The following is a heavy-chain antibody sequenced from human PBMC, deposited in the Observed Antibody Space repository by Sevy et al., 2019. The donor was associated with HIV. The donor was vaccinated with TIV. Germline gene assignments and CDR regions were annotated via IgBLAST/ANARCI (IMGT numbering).Heavy chain of an antibody. V-gene: IGHV3-7*01. CDR1: GLTFSSYW. D-gene: IGHD2-2*01. CDR2: INQGGSQE. J-gene: IGHJ1*01. Sequence: GGSLRLSCAASGLTFSSYWMTWVRQAPGMGLEWVANINQGGSQEYYVDSVKGRFTISRDNAKNSLYLQINSLRAEDTAVYYCATILPAGVPAEYFQHWGQRTLVTVSS. CDR3: ATILPAGVPAEYFQH.